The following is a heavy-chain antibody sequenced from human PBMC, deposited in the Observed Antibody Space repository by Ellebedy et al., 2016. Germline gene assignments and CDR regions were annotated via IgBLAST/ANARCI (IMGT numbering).Heavy chain of an antibody. D-gene: IGHD1-1*01. V-gene: IGHV5-51*01. CDR2: IYPGDSDT. Sequence: GESPKISCMGSGYSFTSHWIGRVRPMPGKGLEWMGIIYPGDSDTKYSPSFQGQVTISADKSISTAYLQWNSLKASDTAMYSCVRHEDTTGTAHYWGQGTLVTVSS. CDR1: GYSFTSHW. CDR3: VRHEDTTGTAHY. J-gene: IGHJ4*02.